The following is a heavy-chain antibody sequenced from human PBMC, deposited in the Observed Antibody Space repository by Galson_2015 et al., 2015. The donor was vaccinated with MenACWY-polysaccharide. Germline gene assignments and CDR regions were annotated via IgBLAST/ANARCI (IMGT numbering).Heavy chain of an antibody. Sequence: SLRLSCAASGFTFSDYYMSWLRQAPGKGLEWLSYISGRGSTIYYADSVKGRFTVSRDNAKNSLYLQMNSLRAEDTAVYYCARGGGVTVTTEFDYWGQGTLVTVSS. CDR2: ISGRGSTI. CDR3: ARGGGVTVTTEFDY. D-gene: IGHD4-17*01. J-gene: IGHJ4*02. CDR1: GFTFSDYY. V-gene: IGHV3-11*01.